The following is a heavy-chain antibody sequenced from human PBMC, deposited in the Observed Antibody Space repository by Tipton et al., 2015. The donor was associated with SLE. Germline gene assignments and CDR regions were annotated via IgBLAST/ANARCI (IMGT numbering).Heavy chain of an antibody. D-gene: IGHD3-10*01. CDR3: AREYQGSFYVNGAFGM. Sequence: GSLRLSCAASGFTFTNNWMTWVRQAPGKGLEWVAHIKPDGSEEFYVDSVRGRFIISRDNAKSSLSLQMNSLNAEDTAVYYCAREYQGSFYVNGAFGMWGQGTVVTVSS. V-gene: IGHV3-7*01. J-gene: IGHJ3*02. CDR1: GFTFTNNW. CDR2: IKPDGSEE.